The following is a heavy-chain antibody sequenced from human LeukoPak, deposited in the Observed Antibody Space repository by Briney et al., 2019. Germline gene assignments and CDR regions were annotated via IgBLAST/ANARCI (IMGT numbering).Heavy chain of an antibody. CDR3: ARGLQPIYGSGVDY. Sequence: ASVKVSCKASGYTFTNFGISWVRQAPGQGLEWMGWITPYNGNTNYAQKLQGRVTLTTDTSTSTAYMELRSLRSDDTAVYYCARGLQPIYGSGVDYWGQGTLVTVSS. D-gene: IGHD3-10*01. CDR1: GYTFTNFG. J-gene: IGHJ4*02. CDR2: ITPYNGNT. V-gene: IGHV1-18*01.